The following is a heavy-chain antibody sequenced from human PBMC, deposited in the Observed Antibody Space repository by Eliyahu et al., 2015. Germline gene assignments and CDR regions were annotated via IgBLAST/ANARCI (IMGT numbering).Heavy chain of an antibody. V-gene: IGHV3-48*03. Sequence: EVQLAESGGGLVQPGGSLRLSCVVSGFPFSSYEMNWVRQAPGKGLEWLSYISSSGDSIYYADSVKGRFTISRDNAKNSLYLQMNSLRAEDTAVYHCARETIGVYGDAYDIWGQGTMVTVSS. J-gene: IGHJ3*02. D-gene: IGHD6-19*01. CDR2: ISSSGDSI. CDR1: GFPFSSYE. CDR3: ARETIGVYGDAYDI.